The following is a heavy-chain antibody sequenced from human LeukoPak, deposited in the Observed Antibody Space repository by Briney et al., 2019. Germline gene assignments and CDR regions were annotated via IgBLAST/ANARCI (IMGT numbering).Heavy chain of an antibody. D-gene: IGHD5-12*01. CDR3: ARDLSGYSGPYIDY. V-gene: IGHV3-7*01. J-gene: IGHJ4*02. Sequence: GGSLRLSCAASGFTFSSYWMSWVRQAPGKGLEWVANIKQDGSEKYYVDSVKGRFTISRDNAKNSLYLQMNSLRAEDTAVYYCARDLSGYSGPYIDYWGQGTLVTVSS. CDR1: GFTFSSYW. CDR2: IKQDGSEK.